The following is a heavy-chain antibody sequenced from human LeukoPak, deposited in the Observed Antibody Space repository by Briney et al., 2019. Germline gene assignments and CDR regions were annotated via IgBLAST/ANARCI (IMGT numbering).Heavy chain of an antibody. CDR2: IYYSGST. CDR1: GCSISSYY. Sequence: SETLSLTCTVSGCSISSYYWSWIRQPPGKGLEWIGYIYYSGSTNYNPSLKSRVSISVDTSKNQFSLKLSSVTAADTAVYYCARSGSSPRSGYFDYWGQGTLVTVSS. D-gene: IGHD6-13*01. J-gene: IGHJ4*02. V-gene: IGHV4-59*08. CDR3: ARSGSSPRSGYFDY.